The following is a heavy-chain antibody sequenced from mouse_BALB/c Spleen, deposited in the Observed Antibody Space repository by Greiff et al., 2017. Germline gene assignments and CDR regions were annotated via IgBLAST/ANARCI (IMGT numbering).Heavy chain of an antibody. CDR3: ARCDYDSYYYAMDY. J-gene: IGHJ4*01. D-gene: IGHD2-4*01. CDR1: GYSITSDYA. CDR2: ISYSGST. V-gene: IGHV3-2*02. Sequence: EVQLKESGPGLVKPSQSLSLTCTVTGYSITSDYAWNWIRQFPGNKLEWLGYISYSGSTSYNPSLKSRISITRDTSKNQFFLQLNSVTTEDTATYYCARCDYDSYYYAMDYWGQGTSVTVSS.